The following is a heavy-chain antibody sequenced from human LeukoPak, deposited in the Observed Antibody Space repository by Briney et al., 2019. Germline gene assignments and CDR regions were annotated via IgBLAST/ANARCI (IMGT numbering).Heavy chain of an antibody. CDR2: IIPILGIP. V-gene: IGHV1-69*04. CDR3: ARRSGSHPYYFDY. D-gene: IGHD1-26*01. CDR1: GGTFSSYA. J-gene: IGHJ4*02. Sequence: ASVKVSCKASGGTFSSYAISWVRQAPGQGLEWMGRIIPILGIPNYAQKFQGRVTITADKSTTTAYMELSSLRSDDTAVYYCARRSGSHPYYFDYCGQGTLVTVSS.